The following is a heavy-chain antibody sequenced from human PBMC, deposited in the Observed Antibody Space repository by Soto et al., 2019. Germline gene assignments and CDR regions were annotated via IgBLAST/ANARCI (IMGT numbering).Heavy chain of an antibody. CDR1: GGSISSSNW. D-gene: IGHD2-2*01. V-gene: IGHV4-4*02. J-gene: IGHJ5*02. Sequence: SETLSLTGAVSGGSISSSNWWSWVRQPPGKRLEWIGVIYHSGSTNYNPSLKCRVTISVDKSKNQFSLKLSSVTAADTAVYYCARVTIVVVPAASNWFDPWGQGTLVTVS. CDR3: ARVTIVVVPAASNWFDP. CDR2: IYHSGST.